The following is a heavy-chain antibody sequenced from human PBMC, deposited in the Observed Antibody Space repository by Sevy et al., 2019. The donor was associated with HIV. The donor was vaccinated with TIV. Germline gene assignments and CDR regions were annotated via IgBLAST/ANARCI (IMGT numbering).Heavy chain of an antibody. CDR2: INHSGNT. D-gene: IGHD1-26*01. J-gene: IGHJ3*02. Sequence: SETLSLTCAVYGGSFSGYYWSWIRQPPGKGLEWIGEINHSGNTNYNPSLKSRVTISVDTSKNQFSLKLSSVTAADTAVYYCAREFLVEGAFDIWGQGTMVTVSS. CDR3: AREFLVEGAFDI. CDR1: GGSFSGYY. V-gene: IGHV4-34*01.